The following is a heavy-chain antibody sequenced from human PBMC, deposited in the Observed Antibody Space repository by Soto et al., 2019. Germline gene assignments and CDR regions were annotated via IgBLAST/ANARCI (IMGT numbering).Heavy chain of an antibody. CDR3: ARTDAYNSSFFDS. J-gene: IGHJ4*02. CDR2: IYHTGRT. CDR1: GGSVNSAY. Sequence: QVQLQEMGPGLVNPSQTLTITCTVSGGSVNSAYWSWIRQLPGKGLEWMGNIYHTGRTFYNPSVKSRVAISIDTSKPLVSLKMRSVTAADTAVYYCARTDAYNSSFFDSWGQGTVVTVSS. V-gene: IGHV4-31*03. D-gene: IGHD6-6*01.